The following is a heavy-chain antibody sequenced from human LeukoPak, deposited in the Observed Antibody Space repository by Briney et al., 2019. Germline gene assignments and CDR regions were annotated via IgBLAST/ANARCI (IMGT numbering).Heavy chain of an antibody. CDR2: ISWNSGRT. CDR3: VKDIKNSGTFSFDY. J-gene: IGHJ4*02. D-gene: IGHD6-6*01. Sequence: GRSLRLSCAASGFTFDDYAMHWVRQAPGKGLEWVSGISWNSGRTDYADSVKGRFTISRDNAENSLYLQMNSLRPEDSALYYCVKDIKNSGTFSFDYGGQGTLVTVSS. CDR1: GFTFDDYA. V-gene: IGHV3-9*01.